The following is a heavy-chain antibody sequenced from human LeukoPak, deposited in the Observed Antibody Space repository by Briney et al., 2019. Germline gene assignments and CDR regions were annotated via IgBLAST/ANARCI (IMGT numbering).Heavy chain of an antibody. D-gene: IGHD3-3*01. CDR3: ASTSIFGVVMPYYYYMDV. J-gene: IGHJ6*03. V-gene: IGHV3-74*01. CDR1: GFTFSSYW. CDR2: INSDGSST. Sequence: GGSLRLSCAASGFTFSSYWMHWGRQAPGKGLVWVSRINSDGSSTSYADSVKGRFTISRDNDKNTLYLQMSSLRAEDTAVYYCASTSIFGVVMPYYYYMDVWGKGTTVTVSS.